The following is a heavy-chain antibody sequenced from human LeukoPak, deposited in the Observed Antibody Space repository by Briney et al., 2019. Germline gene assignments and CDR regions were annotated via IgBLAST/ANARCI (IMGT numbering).Heavy chain of an antibody. CDR2: MSGSGGST. V-gene: IGHV3-23*01. J-gene: IGHJ3*02. Sequence: GGSLRLSCAASGFTFSSYDMSWVRQAPGQGLEWVSAMSGSGGSTYYADSFKGRFTISRNNSKNTLYLQMNSLRTDDTAVYYCAKDTNYVWGSYGDAFDIWGQGTMVTVSS. D-gene: IGHD3-16*01. CDR3: AKDTNYVWGSYGDAFDI. CDR1: GFTFSSYD.